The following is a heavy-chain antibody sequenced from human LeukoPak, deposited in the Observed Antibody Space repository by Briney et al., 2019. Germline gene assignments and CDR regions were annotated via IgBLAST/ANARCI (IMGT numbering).Heavy chain of an antibody. CDR3: ARGGSWYLNNIDY. D-gene: IGHD6-13*01. J-gene: IGHJ4*02. Sequence: PGGSLRLSCAASGITFSNSWMCWVRQAPGKGLEWVSYISSSGSTIYYADSVKGRFTISRDNAKNSLYLQMNSLRAEDTAVYYCARGGSWYLNNIDYWGQGTLVTVSS. CDR2: ISSSGSTI. CDR1: GITFSNSW. V-gene: IGHV3-11*01.